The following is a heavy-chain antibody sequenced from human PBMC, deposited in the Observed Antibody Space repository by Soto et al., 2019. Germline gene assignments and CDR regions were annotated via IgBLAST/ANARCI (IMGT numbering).Heavy chain of an antibody. CDR2: IKQDGSEK. V-gene: IGHV3-7*03. CDR3: ARDRVVPAARNNWFDP. J-gene: IGHJ5*02. D-gene: IGHD2-2*01. Sequence: EVQLVESGGGLVQPGGSLRLSCVASGFTFSSYWMSWVRQAPGKGLEWVANIKQDGSEKYYVDSVKGRFTISRDNAKNSLYLQMNSLRAEDTAVYYCARDRVVPAARNNWFDPWGQGTLVTVSS. CDR1: GFTFSSYW.